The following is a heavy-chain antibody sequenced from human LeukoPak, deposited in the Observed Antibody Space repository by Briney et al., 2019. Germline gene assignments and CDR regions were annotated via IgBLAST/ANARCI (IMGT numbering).Heavy chain of an antibody. CDR1: GFTFNNYG. D-gene: IGHD2-2*01. CDR3: ARGQFPDIVVVPTLGNYFDY. Sequence: PGKSLRLSCAASGFTFNNYGMHWVRQAPGKGLEWVAVIWYDGSNKYYADSVKGRFTISRDNSKNTLYLQMNSLRAEDTAVYYCARGQFPDIVVVPTLGNYFDYWGQGTLVTVSS. CDR2: IWYDGSNK. J-gene: IGHJ4*02. V-gene: IGHV3-33*08.